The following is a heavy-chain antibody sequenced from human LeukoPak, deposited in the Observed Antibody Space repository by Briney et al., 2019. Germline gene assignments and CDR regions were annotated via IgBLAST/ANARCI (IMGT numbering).Heavy chain of an antibody. J-gene: IGHJ5*02. CDR3: ARDVRLSAISWFDP. CDR2: IKQDGSEK. CDR1: GFTFSSYW. D-gene: IGHD2-21*01. V-gene: IGHV3-7*01. Sequence: GGSLRLSCAASGFTFSSYWMSWVRQAPGKGLEWVANIKQDGSEKYYVDSVKGRFTISRDNAKNSLYLQMNSLRAEDTAVYYCARDVRLSAISWFDPWGQGTLVTVSS.